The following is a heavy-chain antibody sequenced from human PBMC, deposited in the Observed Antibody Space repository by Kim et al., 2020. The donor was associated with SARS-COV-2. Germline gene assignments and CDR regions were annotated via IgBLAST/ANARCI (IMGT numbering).Heavy chain of an antibody. Sequence: GGSLRLSCSASGFTFMNYDMYWVRQAPGKGLKYVSAISHNGTITYYADSLKGRFTTSRDNSKNVLFLQMSSLRPEDTAMYYCLRESHYYDDFDIWGRGTLVTVSS. CDR3: LRESHYYDDFDI. V-gene: IGHV3-64D*09. CDR1: GFTFMNYD. J-gene: IGHJ2*01. D-gene: IGHD3-22*01. CDR2: ISHNGTIT.